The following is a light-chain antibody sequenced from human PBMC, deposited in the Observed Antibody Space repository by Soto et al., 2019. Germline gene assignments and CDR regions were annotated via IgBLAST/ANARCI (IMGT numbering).Light chain of an antibody. CDR2: EAK. CDR1: SSDVGSYDF. CDR3: CSFVRTNGLL. J-gene: IGLJ2*01. V-gene: IGLV2-23*01. Sequence: QSALTQPASVSGSPGQSITISCTGTSSDVGSYDFVSWYQHHSGKAPKIIIYEAKKRPSGTSDRFSGSNSGNTAARTISGLQAEDEADYFCCSFVRTNGLLFGGGTKVTVL.